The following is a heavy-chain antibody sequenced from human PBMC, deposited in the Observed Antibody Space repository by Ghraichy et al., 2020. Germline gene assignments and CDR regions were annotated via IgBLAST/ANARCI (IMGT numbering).Heavy chain of an antibody. J-gene: IGHJ4*02. D-gene: IGHD2-8*01. CDR1: DFAFSTYS. Sequence: GGSLTLSCAASDFAFSTYSMNWVRQAPGKGLEWISYISPAYTIHYADSVRGRFTISRDNAKNSLYLQMHSLRDGDTAMYYCAGGYCTSTNCYDYWGPGTLVTVSS. CDR2: ISPAYTI. V-gene: IGHV3-48*02. CDR3: AGGYCTSTNCYDY.